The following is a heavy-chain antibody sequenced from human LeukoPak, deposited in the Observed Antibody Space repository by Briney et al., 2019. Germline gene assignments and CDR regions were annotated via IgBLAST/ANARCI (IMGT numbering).Heavy chain of an antibody. V-gene: IGHV4-39*07. CDR3: ASSWSDYSNSYYYYYMDV. Sequence: PSETLSLTCTVSGGSISSSSYYWGWIRQPPGKGLEWIGSIYYSGSTYYNPSLKSRVTISVDTSKNQFSLKLSSVTAADTAVYYCASSWSDYSNSYYYYYMDVWGKGTTVTVSS. CDR2: IYYSGST. CDR1: GGSISSSSYY. J-gene: IGHJ6*03. D-gene: IGHD4-11*01.